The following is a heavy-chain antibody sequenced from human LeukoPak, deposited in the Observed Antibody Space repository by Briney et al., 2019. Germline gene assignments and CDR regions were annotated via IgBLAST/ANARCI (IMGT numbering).Heavy chain of an antibody. D-gene: IGHD3-22*01. CDR2: IKQDGSEK. V-gene: IGHV3-7*01. CDR1: VFTFSSYW. J-gene: IGHJ4*02. CDR3: ARDHSSGYYGY. Sequence: GGSLRLSCAASVFTFSSYWMSWVRQAPGKGLEWVANIKQDGSEKYYVDSVKGRFTISRDNAKNSLYLQMNSLRAEDTAVYYCARDHSSGYYGYWGQGTLVTVSS.